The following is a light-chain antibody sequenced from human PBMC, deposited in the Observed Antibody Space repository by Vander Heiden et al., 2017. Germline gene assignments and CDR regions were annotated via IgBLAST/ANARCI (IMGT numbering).Light chain of an antibody. CDR2: AAS. V-gene: IGKV1-39*01. Sequence: IQMTQSPSSLSASVGDRVTITCRASQSISSYLHWYQQKPGKAPKLLIYAASSLQSGVPSRFSGSGSGTDFTLTISSLQPEDFATYYCQQGYSTPRTFGRGTKVEIK. CDR1: QSISSY. J-gene: IGKJ1*01. CDR3: QQGYSTPRT.